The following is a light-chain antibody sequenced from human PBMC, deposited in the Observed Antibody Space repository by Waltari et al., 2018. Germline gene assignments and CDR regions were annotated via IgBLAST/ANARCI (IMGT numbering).Light chain of an antibody. V-gene: IGKV1-5*03. CDR1: QSMTNW. CDR3: HQYNSYPYT. Sequence: DIQMTQSPSTLSPSVGDRVTHTCRASQSMTNWLAWYQQKPGKAPKVLMYKASSLQSGVPSRFSGSRSGTEFTLTISSLQPDDFATYYCHQYNSYPYTFGQGTKLEIK. CDR2: KAS. J-gene: IGKJ2*01.